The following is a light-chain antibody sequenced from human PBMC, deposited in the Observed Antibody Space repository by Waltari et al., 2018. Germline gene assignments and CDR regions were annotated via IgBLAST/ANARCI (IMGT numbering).Light chain of an antibody. CDR3: CSYTSSTTDV. V-gene: IGLV2-14*03. CDR2: DVN. CDR1: SSDVGGYNY. J-gene: IGLJ6*01. Sequence: QSALTQPASVSGSPGQSITISCPGTSSDVGGYNYVSWYQQHPGKAPKLIISDVNFRPSGVSNRFSGSKSGNTASLTISGLQAEDEADYYCCSYTSSTTDVFGSGTKVTVL.